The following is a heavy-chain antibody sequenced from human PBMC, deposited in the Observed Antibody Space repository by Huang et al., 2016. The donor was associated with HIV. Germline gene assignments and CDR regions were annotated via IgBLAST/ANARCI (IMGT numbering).Heavy chain of an antibody. J-gene: IGHJ3*02. V-gene: IGHV3-74*01. Sequence: EEHLVESGGGLVQPGGSLRLSCEASGFKFSNYWMQWVRQAPGKGLMWGSRIKIDGSTTDYADSVKGRFTIARDNAKNTLYLQMSSLTAEDTAIYDCARAGGFEIWGQGTVVTVSS. D-gene: IGHD2-15*01. CDR1: GFKFSNYW. CDR2: IKIDGSTT. CDR3: ARAGGFEI.